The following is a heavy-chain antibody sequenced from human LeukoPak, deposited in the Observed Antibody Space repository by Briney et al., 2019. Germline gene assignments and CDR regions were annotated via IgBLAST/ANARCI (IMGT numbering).Heavy chain of an antibody. CDR3: AKANWVSNADAVI. CDR2: LRGNGEA. J-gene: IGHJ4*02. CDR1: GLTFSNYA. D-gene: IGHD1-1*01. V-gene: IGHV3-23*01. Sequence: GGSLRLSCAASGLTFSNYAMSWVRQAPAGALEGVSSLRGNGEAFYADSVKGRFTLSRDDSRNTVYLQLNNLRVEDTAVYYCAKANWVSNADAVIWGQGTLVTVSS.